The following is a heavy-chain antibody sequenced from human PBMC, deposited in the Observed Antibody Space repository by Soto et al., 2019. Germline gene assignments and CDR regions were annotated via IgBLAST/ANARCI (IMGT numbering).Heavy chain of an antibody. V-gene: IGHV1-69*13. J-gene: IGHJ4*02. CDR2: IIPIFGTA. D-gene: IGHD2-15*01. CDR3: ARENCSGSSCYARPDY. CDR1: GGTFSSYA. Sequence: ASVKVSCKASGGTFSSYASSWVRQAPGQGLQWMGGIIPIFGTANYAQKFQGRVTITADESTSTAYMELSSLRSEDTAVYYCARENCSGSSCYARPDYWGPGTLVTVSS.